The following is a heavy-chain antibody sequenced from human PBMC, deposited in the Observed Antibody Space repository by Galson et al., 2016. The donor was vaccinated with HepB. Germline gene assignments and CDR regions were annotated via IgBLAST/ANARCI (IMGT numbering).Heavy chain of an antibody. CDR3: ARDDRGSYRFIYI. Sequence: SLRLSCAASGFILSLYGMHWVRQAPGKGLEWLAVIWHDGSQASYADSVKGRFTISRDNSKNTVYLKMNSLSGEDTAAYYCARDDRGSYRFIYIWGQGTLGRVSS. V-gene: IGHV3-33*01. CDR1: GFILSLYG. D-gene: IGHD1-26*01. CDR2: IWHDGSQA. J-gene: IGHJ4*02.